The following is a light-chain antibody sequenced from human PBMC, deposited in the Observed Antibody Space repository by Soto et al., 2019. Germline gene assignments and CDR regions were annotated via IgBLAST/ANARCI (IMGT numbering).Light chain of an antibody. V-gene: IGLV2-14*01. CDR1: SSDVGGYDY. Sequence: QSVLTQPASVSGSPGQSIAISCTGTSSDVGGYDYVSWYQQHPGKAPKLMIYEVNNRPSGVSTRFSGSKSGNTASLTISGLQAEDEADYYCSSYTTRSTWVFGGGTKLTVL. J-gene: IGLJ3*02. CDR3: SSYTTRSTWV. CDR2: EVN.